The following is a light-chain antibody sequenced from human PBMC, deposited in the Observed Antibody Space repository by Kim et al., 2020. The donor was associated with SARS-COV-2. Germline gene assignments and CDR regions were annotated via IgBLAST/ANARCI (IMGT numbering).Light chain of an antibody. J-gene: IGLJ2*01. Sequence: TVTISCTRSRGRLASNYVQWYQQRPGSAPTTVIYEDNQRPSGVPDRFSGSIDSSSNSASLTISGLKTDDEADYYCQSYDSSIYVVFGGGTQLTVL. CDR2: EDN. CDR3: QSYDSSIYVV. CDR1: RGRLASNY. V-gene: IGLV6-57*03.